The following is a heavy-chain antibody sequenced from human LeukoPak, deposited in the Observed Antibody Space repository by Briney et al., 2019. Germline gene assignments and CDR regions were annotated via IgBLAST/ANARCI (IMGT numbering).Heavy chain of an antibody. V-gene: IGHV4-39*01. CDR1: GGSISSSSYY. CDR3: ANLGYRAARPEANDF. CDR2: IYYSGSN. J-gene: IGHJ4*02. Sequence: SETLSLSCTVSGGSISSSSYYWGWIRQPPGKGLEWIGSIYYSGSNYYHPSMKNRVTISRDTSKNHFSLQLSSLTAADTAVYYCANLGYRAARPEANDFWGQGTMVTVSS. D-gene: IGHD6-13*01.